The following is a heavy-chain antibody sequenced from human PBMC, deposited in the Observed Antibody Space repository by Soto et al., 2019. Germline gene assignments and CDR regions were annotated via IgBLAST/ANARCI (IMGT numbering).Heavy chain of an antibody. Sequence: ASVKVSCKASGYTFTSYYMHWVRQAPGQGLEWMGIINPSGGSTSYAQKFQGRVTMTRDTSTSTVYMELSSLRSEDTAVYYCARVAGNSSRSNQNCRGAFDIWGQGTMVTVSS. CDR3: ARVAGNSSRSNQNCRGAFDI. CDR2: INPSGGST. CDR1: GYTFTSYY. V-gene: IGHV1-46*01. D-gene: IGHD3-22*01. J-gene: IGHJ3*02.